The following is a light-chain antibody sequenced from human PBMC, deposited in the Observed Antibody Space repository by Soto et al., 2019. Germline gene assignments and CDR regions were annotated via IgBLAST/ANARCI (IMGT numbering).Light chain of an antibody. J-gene: IGLJ1*01. CDR3: CSYAGSSTPYV. Sequence: QSVLTQPASVSGSPGQSITISCTGTSSDVGSYNLVSWYQQHPGKAPKLIIYEGSKRPSGVSNRFSGSKSGNTASLTISGLHAEDEADSYCCSYAGSSTPYVFGTGTKVTVL. CDR2: EGS. V-gene: IGLV2-23*01. CDR1: SSDVGSYNL.